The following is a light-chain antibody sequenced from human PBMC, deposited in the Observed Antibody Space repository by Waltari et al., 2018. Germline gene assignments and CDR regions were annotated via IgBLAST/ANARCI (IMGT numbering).Light chain of an antibody. J-gene: IGKJ1*01. V-gene: IGKV1-39*01. CDR2: AAS. CDR3: QQSYSTPWT. CDR1: QSISSY. Sequence: DIQMTQSPSSLSASVGDRVTITCRASQSISSYLNWDQQKPGKAPKLLIYAASSLKSGVPSRFSGSGSGTDFTLTISSLQPEDFATYYCQQSYSTPWTFGQGTKVEIK.